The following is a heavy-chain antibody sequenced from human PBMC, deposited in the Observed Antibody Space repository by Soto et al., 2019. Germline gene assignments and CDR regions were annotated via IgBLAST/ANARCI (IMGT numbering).Heavy chain of an antibody. J-gene: IGHJ4*02. CDR3: VRHFSVALGFDY. D-gene: IGHD5-12*01. CDR1: GGSISSYY. Sequence: SETLSLTCTVSGGSISSYYWSWIRQPPGKGLEWIGYIYYSGSTNYNPSLKSRVTISVDTSKNQFSLKLSSVTAADTAVYYCVRHFSVALGFDYWGQGTLVTVSS. V-gene: IGHV4-59*08. CDR2: IYYSGST.